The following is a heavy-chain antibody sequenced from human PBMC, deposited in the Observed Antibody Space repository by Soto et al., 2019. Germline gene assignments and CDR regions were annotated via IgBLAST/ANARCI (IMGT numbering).Heavy chain of an antibody. J-gene: IGHJ3*01. CDR3: ARVRGTARKAFDV. Sequence: EVQLLESGGGLVQPGGSLRLSCEASGFTFSIYVMTWVRQAPGKGLEWVSAVSGSAGTTYYADSVKGRFSISRDNSKNTLYLQMNSLTADDTAVYYCARVRGTARKAFDVWGHGTMVTVSS. CDR2: VSGSAGTT. CDR1: GFTFSIYV. D-gene: IGHD6-6*01. V-gene: IGHV3-23*01.